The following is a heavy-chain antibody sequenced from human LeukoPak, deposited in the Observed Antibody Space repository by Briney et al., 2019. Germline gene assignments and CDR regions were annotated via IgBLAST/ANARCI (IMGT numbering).Heavy chain of an antibody. CDR1: GGSISSSSYY. J-gene: IGHJ6*03. CDR3: ARSYSGYDSRYYYYYYYMDV. D-gene: IGHD5-12*01. CDR2: IYYSGST. V-gene: IGHV4-39*01. Sequence: SETLSLTCTVSGGSISSSSYYWGWIRQPPGKGLEWIGSIYYSGSTYYNPSLKSRVTISVDTSKNQFSLKLSSVTAADTAVYYCARSYSGYDSRYYYYYYYMDVWGKGTTVTVSS.